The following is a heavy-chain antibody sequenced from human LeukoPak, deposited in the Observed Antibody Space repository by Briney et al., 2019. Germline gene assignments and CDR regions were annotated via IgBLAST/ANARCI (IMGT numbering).Heavy chain of an antibody. Sequence: PGGSLRLSCTASGFTFSSHEMNWVRQAPGKGLEWVSYISSSGNTKYYADSVRGRFTISRDNAKNSLYLQMNSLRAEDTAVYYCARESDYGGHFDYWGQGTLVTVSS. V-gene: IGHV3-48*03. CDR3: ARESDYGGHFDY. D-gene: IGHD4-23*01. J-gene: IGHJ4*02. CDR2: ISSSGNTK. CDR1: GFTFSSHE.